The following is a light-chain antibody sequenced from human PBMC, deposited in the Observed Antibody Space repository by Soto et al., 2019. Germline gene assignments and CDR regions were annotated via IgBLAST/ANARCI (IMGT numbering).Light chain of an antibody. V-gene: IGLV1-40*01. CDR1: SSNIGAGYD. CDR2: GNS. J-gene: IGLJ1*01. Sequence: QSVLTQPPSVSGATGQRVTISCTGGSSNIGAGYDVHWYQQLPGTAPKLLIYGNSSRPSGVPDRFSGSKSGTSASLAITGLQAEDEADDYCQSYDSSLSGSDVFGTGTKLTV. CDR3: QSYDSSLSGSDV.